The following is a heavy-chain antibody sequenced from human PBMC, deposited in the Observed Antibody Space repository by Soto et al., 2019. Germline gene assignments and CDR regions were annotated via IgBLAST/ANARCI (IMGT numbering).Heavy chain of an antibody. D-gene: IGHD6-6*01. V-gene: IGHV1-69*13. J-gene: IGHJ4*02. CDR2: IIPIFGTA. Sequence: SVKVSCKASGGTFSSYAISWVRQAPGQGLEWMGGIIPIFGTANYAQKFQGRVTITADESTSTAYMELSSLRSEDTAVYYCARDVSEYSSSSGSDYWGQGTLVTVSS. CDR3: ARDVSEYSSSSGSDY. CDR1: GGTFSSYA.